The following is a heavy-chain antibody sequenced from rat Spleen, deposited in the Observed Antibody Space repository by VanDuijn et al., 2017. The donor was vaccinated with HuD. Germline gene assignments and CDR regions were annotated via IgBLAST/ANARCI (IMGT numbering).Heavy chain of an antibody. CDR1: GFSLTSYT. Sequence: QVQLKESGPGLVQPSQTLSLTCTVSGFSLTSYTVSWVRQPPGKGLEWIAAISSGGSTYYNSALKSRLSISRDTSKSQVFLKMNSLQTEDTAMYFCARSARGRSKGFDYWGQGVMVTVSS. CDR2: ISSGGST. D-gene: IGHD5-1*01. V-gene: IGHV2-6*01. J-gene: IGHJ2*01. CDR3: ARSARGRSKGFDY.